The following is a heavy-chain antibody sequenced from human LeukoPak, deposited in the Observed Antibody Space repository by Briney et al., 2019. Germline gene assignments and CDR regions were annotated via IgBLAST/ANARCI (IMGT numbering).Heavy chain of an antibody. CDR2: ISSSSSYI. Sequence: GGSLRLSCAASGFTFSSYDMNWVRQAPGKGLEWVSSISSSSSYIYYADSVKGRFTISRDNAKNSLYLQMNSLRAEDTAVYYCARDYYDILTGLYYFDYWGQGTLVTVSS. CDR1: GFTFSSYD. CDR3: ARDYYDILTGLYYFDY. J-gene: IGHJ4*02. D-gene: IGHD3-9*01. V-gene: IGHV3-21*01.